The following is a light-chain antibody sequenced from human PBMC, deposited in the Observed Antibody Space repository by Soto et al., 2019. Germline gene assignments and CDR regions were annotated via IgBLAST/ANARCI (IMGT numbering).Light chain of an antibody. CDR3: ETWDSNIHVV. Sequence: QSVLTQSSSASASLGSSVKLTCTLSSGHSSYIIAWHQQQPGKAPRYLMKLEGSGSYNKGSGVPDRFSGSSSGADRYLTISNPQSEDEADYYCETWDSNIHVVLGGGTKLTVL. CDR1: SGHSSYI. CDR2: LEGSGSY. V-gene: IGLV4-60*03. J-gene: IGLJ2*01.